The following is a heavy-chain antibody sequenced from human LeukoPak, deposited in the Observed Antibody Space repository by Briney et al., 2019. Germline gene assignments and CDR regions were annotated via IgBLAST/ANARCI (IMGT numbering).Heavy chain of an antibody. D-gene: IGHD3/OR15-3a*01. CDR1: GFTFSSYS. CDR3: ARDRGLPFYGMDV. CDR2: ISSSSSYI. Sequence: GGSLRLSCAASGFTFSSYSMNWVRQAPGKGLEWVSSISSSSSYIHYADSMKGRFTISRDNAKNSLYLQMNSLRAEDTAVYYCARDRGLPFYGMDVWGQGTTVTVSS. J-gene: IGHJ6*02. V-gene: IGHV3-21*04.